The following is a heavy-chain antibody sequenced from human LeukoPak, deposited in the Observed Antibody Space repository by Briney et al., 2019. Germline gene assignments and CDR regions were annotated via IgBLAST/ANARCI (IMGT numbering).Heavy chain of an antibody. Sequence: PGGSLRLSCAASGFTFSSFGMHGVRQAPGKGLEWVAVISYDGSDKYYADSVKGRFTISRDNSKNTLYLQMNSLRAEDTAVYYCAKDHCSSTSCLYFDYWGQGTLVTVSS. CDR2: ISYDGSDK. J-gene: IGHJ4*02. CDR1: GFTFSSFG. CDR3: AKDHCSSTSCLYFDY. D-gene: IGHD2-2*01. V-gene: IGHV3-30*18.